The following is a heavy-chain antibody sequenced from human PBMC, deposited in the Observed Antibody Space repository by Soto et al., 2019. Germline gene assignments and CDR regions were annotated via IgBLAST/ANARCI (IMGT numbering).Heavy chain of an antibody. CDR1: GDSVSSNSAA. CDR2: TYYRSKWYN. J-gene: IGHJ6*03. D-gene: IGHD6-13*01. CDR3: ARDRGEGSSSWYYYYYYMDV. Sequence: SPTLSLTCAISGDSVSSNSAAWNWIRQSPSRGLEWLGRTYYRSKWYNDYAVSVKSRITINPDTSKNQFSLQLNSVTPEDTAVYYCARDRGEGSSSWYYYYYYMDVWGKGTTVTVSS. V-gene: IGHV6-1*01.